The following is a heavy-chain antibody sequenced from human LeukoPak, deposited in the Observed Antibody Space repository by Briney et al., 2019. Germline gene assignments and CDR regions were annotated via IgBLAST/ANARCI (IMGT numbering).Heavy chain of an antibody. V-gene: IGHV3-53*05. CDR2: IYSGGFT. CDR1: GFTVSSNY. Sequence: GGSLRLSCAASGFTVSSNYMSWVRQAPGKGLEWVSVIYSGGFTYYADSVKGRFTISRDNSKNTLYLQMNSLRAEDTAVYYCAKDTYFDWLPFYYFDYWGQGTLVTVSS. D-gene: IGHD3-9*01. J-gene: IGHJ4*02. CDR3: AKDTYFDWLPFYYFDY.